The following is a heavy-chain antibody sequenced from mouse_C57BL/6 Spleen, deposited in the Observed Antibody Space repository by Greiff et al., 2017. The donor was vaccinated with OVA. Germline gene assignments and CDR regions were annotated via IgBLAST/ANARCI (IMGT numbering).Heavy chain of an antibody. V-gene: IGHV1-42*01. CDR1: GYSFTGYY. CDR3: ARGGDYDAWFAY. J-gene: IGHJ3*01. D-gene: IGHD2-4*01. CDR2: INPSTGGT. Sequence: VQLQQSGPELVKPGASVKISCKASGYSFTGYYMNWVKQSPEKSLEWIGEINPSTGGTTYNQKFKAKATLTVDKFSSTAYMQLKSLTSEDSAVYYCARGGDYDAWFAYWGQGTLVTVSA.